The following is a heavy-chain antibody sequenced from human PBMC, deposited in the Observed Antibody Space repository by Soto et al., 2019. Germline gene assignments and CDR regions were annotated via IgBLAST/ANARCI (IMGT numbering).Heavy chain of an antibody. Sequence: SETLSLTCTVSGGSISSYYWSWIRQPPGKGLEWIGYIYYSGSTNYNPSLKSRVTISVDTSKNQFSLKLSSVTAADTAVYYCARANYGDYYYYYGMDVWGQGTTVTVSS. CDR2: IYYSGST. D-gene: IGHD4-17*01. CDR3: ARANYGDYYYYYGMDV. J-gene: IGHJ6*02. V-gene: IGHV4-59*01. CDR1: GGSISSYY.